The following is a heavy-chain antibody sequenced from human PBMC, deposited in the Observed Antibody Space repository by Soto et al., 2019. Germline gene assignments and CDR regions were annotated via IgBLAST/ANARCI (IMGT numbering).Heavy chain of an antibody. CDR1: GGSISSGGYY. J-gene: IGHJ4*02. D-gene: IGHD3-10*01. V-gene: IGHV4-31*03. Sequence: QVQLQESGPGLVKPSQTLSLTCTVSGGSISSGGYYWSWIRQHPGKGLEWIGYIDYSGSTYYNPSRKSRVAISVDTSKNQFSLKLSLGTAADTAVYYCARRGRGSYSDFDYWGQGTLVTVSS. CDR2: IDYSGST. CDR3: ARRGRGSYSDFDY.